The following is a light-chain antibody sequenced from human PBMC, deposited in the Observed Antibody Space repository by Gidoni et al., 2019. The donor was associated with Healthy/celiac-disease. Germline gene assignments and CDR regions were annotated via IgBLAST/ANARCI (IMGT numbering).Light chain of an antibody. CDR3: QQYCSSPNT. Sequence: EIVLTQSPGTLSLSPGERATLSCRASQSVSSSYLAWYQQKPGQAPMLLIYGASSRATGIPDRFSGSGSVTDFTLTISRLEPEDFAVYYCQQYCSSPNTFGGGTKVEIK. CDR2: GAS. CDR1: QSVSSSY. J-gene: IGKJ4*01. V-gene: IGKV3-20*01.